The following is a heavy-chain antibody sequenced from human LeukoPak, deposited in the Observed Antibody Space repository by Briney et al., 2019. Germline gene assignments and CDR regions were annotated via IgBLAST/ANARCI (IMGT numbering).Heavy chain of an antibody. V-gene: IGHV3-7*01. CDR1: GFTFSDYW. CDR3: ARDKDGRGSVDY. D-gene: IGHD1-26*01. J-gene: IGHJ4*02. Sequence: GGSLRLSCAASGFTFSDYWMSWVRQAPGKGLEWVANIKQDGSEKYYVDSVKGRFTISRDNAKNSLYLQMNSLRAEDTAVYYCARDKDGRGSVDYWGQGTLVTVSS. CDR2: IKQDGSEK.